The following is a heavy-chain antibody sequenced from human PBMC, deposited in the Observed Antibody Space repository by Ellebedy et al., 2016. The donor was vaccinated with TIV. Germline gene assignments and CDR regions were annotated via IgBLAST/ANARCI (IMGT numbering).Heavy chain of an antibody. CDR2: IHHSGNS. CDR1: GASMSYNY. CDR3: ARDLGRYGMDV. Sequence: MPSETLSLTCDVSGASMSYNYWTWIRQPPGQGLEWIGDIHHSGNSHIHPSLKSRVTLSLDTSKNQFSLGLSSVTTADTATYYCARDLGRYGMDVWGQGTTVTVSS. V-gene: IGHV4-59*01. J-gene: IGHJ6*02.